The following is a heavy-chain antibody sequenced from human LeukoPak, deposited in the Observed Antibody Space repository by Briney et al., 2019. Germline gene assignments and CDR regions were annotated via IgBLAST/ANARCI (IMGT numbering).Heavy chain of an antibody. Sequence: GGSLRLSCAASGFTFSSYAMSWVRQAPGKGLEWVSAISGSGGSTYYADSVKGRFTISRDNSKNTLYLQMNSLRAEDTAVYYCAKDSLPAGSGSYSQIPYFDYWGQGTLVTVSS. V-gene: IGHV3-23*01. D-gene: IGHD3-10*01. J-gene: IGHJ4*02. CDR3: AKDSLPAGSGSYSQIPYFDY. CDR2: ISGSGGST. CDR1: GFTFSSYA.